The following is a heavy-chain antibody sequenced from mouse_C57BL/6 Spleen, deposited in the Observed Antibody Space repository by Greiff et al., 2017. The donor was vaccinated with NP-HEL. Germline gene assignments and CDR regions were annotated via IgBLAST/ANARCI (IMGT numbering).Heavy chain of an antibody. J-gene: IGHJ4*01. CDR2: ISSGGDYI. CDR3: TREDHYYGSSAYAMDY. CDR1: GFTFSSYA. V-gene: IGHV5-9-1*02. Sequence: DVMLVESGEGLVKPGGSLKLSCAASGFTFSSYAMSWVRQTPEKRLEWVAYISSGGDYIYYADTVKGRFTISRDNARNTLYLQMSSLKSEDTAMYYCTREDHYYGSSAYAMDYWGQGTSVTVSS. D-gene: IGHD1-1*01.